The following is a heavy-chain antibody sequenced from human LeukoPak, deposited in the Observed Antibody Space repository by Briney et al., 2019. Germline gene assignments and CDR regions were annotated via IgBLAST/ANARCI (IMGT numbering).Heavy chain of an antibody. J-gene: IGHJ4*02. CDR3: AKGGYDYIEIGYFDY. CDR2: LIASSGST. V-gene: IGHV3-23*01. CDR1: RFTVSNFA. Sequence: PGGSLRLSCAASRFTVSNFAMNWVRQAPGKGLEWVSVLIASSGSTDYADSVKGRFTISRDNSKNTLYLQMNSLRAEDTAIYYCAKGGYDYIEIGYFDYWGQGTLVTVSS. D-gene: IGHD5-12*01.